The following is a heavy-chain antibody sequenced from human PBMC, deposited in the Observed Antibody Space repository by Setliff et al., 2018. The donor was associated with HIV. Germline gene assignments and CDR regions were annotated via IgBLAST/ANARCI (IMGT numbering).Heavy chain of an antibody. J-gene: IGHJ1*01. CDR3: ARGSYYDSSGHTLVDFQH. CDR2: IYYSGST. Sequence: SETMSLTCTVSGASISSSSYYWSWIRQPPGKGLEWIGYIYYSGSTNYNPSLKSRVTISVETSKNQFSLKLSSVTAADTAVYYCARGSYYDSSGHTLVDFQHWGQGTLVTVSS. D-gene: IGHD3-22*01. CDR1: GASISSSSYY. V-gene: IGHV4-61*01.